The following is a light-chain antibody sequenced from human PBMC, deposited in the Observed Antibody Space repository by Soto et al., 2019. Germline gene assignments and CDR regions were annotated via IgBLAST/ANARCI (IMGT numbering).Light chain of an antibody. CDR2: EVN. Sequence: QSALTQPASVSGSPGQSITISCTGTSSDVGSYNLVSWYQQHPGKAPKLMIYEVNKRPSGVSNRFSGSKSGNTASLTISGLRAEDEADYYCCSYAGSSTFYVFGTGTKLTVL. V-gene: IGLV2-23*02. J-gene: IGLJ1*01. CDR3: CSYAGSSTFYV. CDR1: SSDVGSYNL.